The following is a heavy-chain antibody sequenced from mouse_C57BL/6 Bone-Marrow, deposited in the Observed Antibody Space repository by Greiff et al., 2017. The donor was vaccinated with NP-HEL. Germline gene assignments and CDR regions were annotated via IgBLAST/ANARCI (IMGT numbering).Heavy chain of an antibody. CDR3: ARSYYYG. CDR2: LYPGDGDT. CDR1: GYAFSSSW. J-gene: IGHJ3*01. V-gene: IGHV1-82*01. Sequence: QVQLKESGPELVKPGASVKISCKASGYAFSSSWMNWVKQRPGKGLEWIGRLYPGDGDTNYNGKFKGKATLTADKSSSTAYMQLSSLTSEDSAVYFCARSYYYGWGQGTLVTVSA. D-gene: IGHD1-1*01.